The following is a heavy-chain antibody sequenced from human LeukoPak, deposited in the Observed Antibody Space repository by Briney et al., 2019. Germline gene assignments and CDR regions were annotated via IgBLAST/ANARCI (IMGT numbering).Heavy chain of an antibody. CDR3: AKLAKYGSGSPIDY. CDR1: GFTVSSNY. CDR2: IYSGGST. D-gene: IGHD3-10*01. Sequence: PGGSLRLSCAASGFTVSSNYMSWVRQAPGKGLEWVSVIYSGGSTYYADSVKGRFTISRDNSKNTLYLQMNSLRAEDTAVYYCAKLAKYGSGSPIDYWGQGTLVTVSS. V-gene: IGHV3-53*01. J-gene: IGHJ4*02.